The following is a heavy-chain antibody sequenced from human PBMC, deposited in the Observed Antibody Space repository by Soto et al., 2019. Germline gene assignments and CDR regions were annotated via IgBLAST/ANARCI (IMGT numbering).Heavy chain of an antibody. CDR2: ISSSSSYI. CDR3: ARDPLGGGDSHGEHDPVY. CDR1: GFTFSSYS. Sequence: PGGSLRLSCAASGFTFSSYSMNWVRQAPGKGLEWVSSISSSSSYIYYADSVKGRFTISRDNAKNSLYLQMNSLRAEDTAVYYCARDPLGGGDSHGEHDPVYWGQGTLVTVSS. D-gene: IGHD2-21*02. V-gene: IGHV3-21*01. J-gene: IGHJ4*02.